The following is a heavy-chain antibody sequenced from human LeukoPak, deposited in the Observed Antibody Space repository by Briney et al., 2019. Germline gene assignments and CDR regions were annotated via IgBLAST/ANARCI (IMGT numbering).Heavy chain of an antibody. CDR1: GWSFSQYY. D-gene: IGHD2-8*02. V-gene: IGHV4-34*01. J-gene: IGHJ5*01. CDR3: ARGGVLLVAGAPMNNWFES. CDR2: IRHSGKT. Sequence: SETLSLTCAVYGWSFSQYYWNWIRQAPGKGLEWIGEIRHSGKTNYNAALKSRVSLSVGNSKNHLSLKLTSLSAADTGVYYCARGGVLLVAGAPMNNWFESWGQGSLVTVSS.